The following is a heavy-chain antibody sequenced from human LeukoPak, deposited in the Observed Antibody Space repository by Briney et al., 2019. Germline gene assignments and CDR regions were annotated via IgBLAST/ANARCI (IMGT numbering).Heavy chain of an antibody. CDR1: GFTFSTYA. D-gene: IGHD3-16*01. CDR2: IRSKAYGGTT. Sequence: GGSLRLSCTASGFTFSTYAMSWVRQAPGKGPEWVGFIRSKAYGGTTEYAASVKGRFTISRDDSRRIVCLQMNSLKTEDTAVYYCTREGRGSDAFDYWGQGTLVTVSS. J-gene: IGHJ4*02. V-gene: IGHV3-49*04. CDR3: TREGRGSDAFDY.